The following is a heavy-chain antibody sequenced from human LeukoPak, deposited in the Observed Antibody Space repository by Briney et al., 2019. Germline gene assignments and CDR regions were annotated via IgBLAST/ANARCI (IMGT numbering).Heavy chain of an antibody. Sequence: GGSLRLSCAAPGFTFSSQWMDWVRQAPGKGLEWVANIDQDGSEKYYVDSVKGRFTISRDNAKNSVFLQMDSLRVEDTAVYYCSVSLNSWGQGTLVTVSS. CDR1: GFTFSSQW. V-gene: IGHV3-7*01. D-gene: IGHD1-26*01. CDR2: IDQDGSEK. J-gene: IGHJ4*02. CDR3: SVSLNS.